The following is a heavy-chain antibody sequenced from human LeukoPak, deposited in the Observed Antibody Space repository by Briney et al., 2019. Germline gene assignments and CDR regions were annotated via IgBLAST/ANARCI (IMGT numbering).Heavy chain of an antibody. CDR2: INHSGST. J-gene: IGHJ4*02. D-gene: IGHD3-10*01. CDR1: GGSIKTYY. V-gene: IGHV4-34*01. CDR3: ARVEGTMVRGARNRDFDY. Sequence: SETLSLTCSVSGGSIKTYYWSWIRQPPGKGLEWIGEINHSGSTNYNPSLKSRVTISVDTSKNQFSLKLSSVTAADTAVYYCARVEGTMVRGARNRDFDYWGKGTLVTVSS.